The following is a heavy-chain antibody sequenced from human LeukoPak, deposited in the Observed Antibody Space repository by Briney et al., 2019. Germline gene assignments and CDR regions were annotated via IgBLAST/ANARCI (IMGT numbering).Heavy chain of an antibody. Sequence: SETLSLTCTVSGGSISSGSYYWSWIRQPPGKGLEWIGFIQDGGSTSYNSSLKSRVAISVDRSKNQFSLTLSSVTAADTAIYYCARDSPKRYSGSYFDYWGQGTLVTVSS. CDR3: ARDSPKRYSGSYFDY. CDR1: GGSISSGSYY. D-gene: IGHD1-26*01. V-gene: IGHV4-30-2*01. CDR2: IQDGGST. J-gene: IGHJ4*02.